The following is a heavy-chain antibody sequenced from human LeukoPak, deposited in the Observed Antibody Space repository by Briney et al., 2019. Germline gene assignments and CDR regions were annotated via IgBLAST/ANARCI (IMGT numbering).Heavy chain of an antibody. D-gene: IGHD1-26*01. CDR2: IYPGDSDT. Sequence: GESLKISCKGSGYSFTSYWTGWVGQMPGKGLEWMGIIYPGDSDTRYSPSFQGQVTISADKSISTAYLQWSSLKASDTAMYYCARRYSGSYDYYYYMDVWGKGTTVTVSS. V-gene: IGHV5-51*01. CDR3: ARRYSGSYDYYYYMDV. J-gene: IGHJ6*03. CDR1: GYSFTSYW.